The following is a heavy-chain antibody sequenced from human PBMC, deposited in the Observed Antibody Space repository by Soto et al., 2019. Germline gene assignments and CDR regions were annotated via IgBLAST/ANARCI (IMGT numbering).Heavy chain of an antibody. Sequence: ASVKVSCKASGYTFTSYGISWVRQAPGQGLEWMGWISAYNGNTNYAQKLQGRVTMTTDTSTSTAYMELSSLKSDDMAVYYCAREGAATANYGMDVWGQGTTVTVSS. CDR2: ISAYNGNT. V-gene: IGHV1-18*03. J-gene: IGHJ6*02. D-gene: IGHD2-15*01. CDR1: GYTFTSYG. CDR3: AREGAATANYGMDV.